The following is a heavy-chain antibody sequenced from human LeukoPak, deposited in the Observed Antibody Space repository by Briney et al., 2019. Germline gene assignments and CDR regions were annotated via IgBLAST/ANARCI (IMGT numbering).Heavy chain of an antibody. CDR2: ISGSGGST. V-gene: IGHV3-23*01. Sequence: PGGSLRLSCAGSGFTFISYAMSWVRQAPGKGLEWGSVISGSGGSTYYADSVKGRFTISRDNSKNPLYLQMNSLRAEDTAVYSCAKKGRQVVTHLDYWGQGTLVTVSS. CDR3: AKKGRQVVTHLDY. J-gene: IGHJ4*02. D-gene: IGHD2-21*02. CDR1: GFTFISYA.